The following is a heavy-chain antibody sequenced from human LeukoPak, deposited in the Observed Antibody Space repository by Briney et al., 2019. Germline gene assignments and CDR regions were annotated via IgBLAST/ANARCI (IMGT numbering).Heavy chain of an antibody. CDR1: GGSISSGGYS. V-gene: IGHV4-31*03. CDR2: IYYSGST. Sequence: SETLSLTCTVSGGSISSGGYSWSWIRQHPGKGLEWIGYIYYSGSTYYNPSLKSRVTISVDTSKNQFSLKLSSVTAADTAVYYCARESSSGYSPLDYWGQGTLVTVSS. J-gene: IGHJ4*02. D-gene: IGHD3-22*01. CDR3: ARESSSGYSPLDY.